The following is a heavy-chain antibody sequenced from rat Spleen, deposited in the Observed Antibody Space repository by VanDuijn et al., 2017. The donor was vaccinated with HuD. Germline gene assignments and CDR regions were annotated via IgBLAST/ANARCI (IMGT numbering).Heavy chain of an antibody. CDR1: GFSLISHS. J-gene: IGHJ3*01. D-gene: IGHD1-11*01. Sequence: QVQLKESGPGLVQPSQTLSLTCTVSGFSLISHSVHWVRQPPGKGLEWMAGLWGDGSTDYNSTLKSRLSISRDTSKSQVFLKMNSLQSDDTAIYFCTRAYVGYTQHWFAYWGQGTLVTVSS. CDR3: TRAYVGYTQHWFAY. V-gene: IGHV2-1*01. CDR2: LWGDGST.